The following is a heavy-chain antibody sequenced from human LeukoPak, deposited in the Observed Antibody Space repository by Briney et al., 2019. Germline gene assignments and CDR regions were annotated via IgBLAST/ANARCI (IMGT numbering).Heavy chain of an antibody. D-gene: IGHD5-18*01. V-gene: IGHV3-23*01. Sequence: GGSLRLSCAASGFTFSSYAMSWVRQAPGKGLEWVSGISGSGGSTYYADSVKGRFTISRDNSKNTLYLQMNSLRAEDTAVYYCAKGEGRYSYGYWGQGTLVTVSS. CDR1: GFTFSSYA. CDR3: AKGEGRYSYGY. CDR2: ISGSGGST. J-gene: IGHJ4*02.